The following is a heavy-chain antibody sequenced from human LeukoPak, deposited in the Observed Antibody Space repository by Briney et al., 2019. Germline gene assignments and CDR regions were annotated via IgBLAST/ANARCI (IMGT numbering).Heavy chain of an antibody. V-gene: IGHV4-59*01. Sequence: PSETLSLTCTVSGGSISTYQWSWIRQPPGKGLEWIGYIYYSGSTNYNPSLKSRVTISVDTSKNQFSLKLSSVTAADTAVYYCARGVGQYQLLFYFDYWGQGTLVTVSS. CDR1: GGSISTYQ. CDR3: ARGVGQYQLLFYFDY. J-gene: IGHJ4*02. CDR2: IYYSGST. D-gene: IGHD2-2*01.